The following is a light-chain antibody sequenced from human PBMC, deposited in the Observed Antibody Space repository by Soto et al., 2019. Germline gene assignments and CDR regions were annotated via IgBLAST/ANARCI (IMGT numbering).Light chain of an antibody. CDR1: SSDVGDSKY. CDR3: SSYTSSSLFV. Sequence: QSVLAQPASVSGSPGQSIAISCTGASSDVGDSKYVSWYQQHPGKAPQLMIYAVSNRPSGVSDRFSGSKSGNTASLTISGLQVEDEADYYCSSYTSSSLFVFGTGTKLTVL. CDR2: AVS. J-gene: IGLJ1*01. V-gene: IGLV2-14*01.